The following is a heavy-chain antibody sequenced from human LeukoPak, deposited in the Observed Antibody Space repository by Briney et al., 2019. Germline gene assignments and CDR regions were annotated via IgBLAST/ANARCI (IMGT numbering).Heavy chain of an antibody. J-gene: IGHJ4*02. CDR1: GYTFTSYG. V-gene: IGHV1-18*01. CDR2: ISAYNGNT. Sequence: GASVKVSCKASGYTFTSYGISWVRQAPGQGLEWMGWISAYNGNTNYAQKFQGRVTMTTDTSTSTAYMELRSLRSDDTAIYYCARDLMYCDTMSCYDGDFDYWGQGTPVTVSS. CDR3: ARDLMYCDTMSCYDGDFDY. D-gene: IGHD2-2*01.